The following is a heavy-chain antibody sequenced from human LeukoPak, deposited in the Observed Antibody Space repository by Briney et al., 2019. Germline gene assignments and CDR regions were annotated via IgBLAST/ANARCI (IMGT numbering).Heavy chain of an antibody. CDR1: GGSISRSGYY. D-gene: IGHD5-18*01. CDR2: IYYSGST. Sequence: SETLSLTCTVSGGSISRSGYYWGWIRQTPGKGLEGIGSIYYSGSTYYKSSLKSRVTISLDTSKNQFSLKLSSVTDADTAVYYCARARHGYIYGYRPNELGHFFDYWGQGTLVTVSS. CDR3: ARARHGYIYGYRPNELGHFFDY. J-gene: IGHJ4*02. V-gene: IGHV4-39*07.